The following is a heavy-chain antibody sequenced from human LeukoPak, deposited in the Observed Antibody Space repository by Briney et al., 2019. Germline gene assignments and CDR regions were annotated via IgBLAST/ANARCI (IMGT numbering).Heavy chain of an antibody. D-gene: IGHD3-10*01. V-gene: IGHV3-53*01. CDR1: GFTVSSNY. J-gene: IGHJ4*02. CDR2: IYSGGST. CDR3: ARDRLLAGLWFVYDY. Sequence: GGSLRLSCAASGFTVSSNYMSWVRQAPGKGLEWVSVIYSGGSTYYADSVKGRFTISRDNSKNTLYLQMNSLRAEDTAVYYCARDRLLAGLWFVYDYWGQGTLVTVSS.